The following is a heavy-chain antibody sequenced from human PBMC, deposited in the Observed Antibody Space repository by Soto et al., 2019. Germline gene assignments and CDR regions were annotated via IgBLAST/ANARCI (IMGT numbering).Heavy chain of an antibody. CDR1: GGSISSGGYY. V-gene: IGHV4-31*03. D-gene: IGHD6-13*01. Sequence: SETLSLTCTVSGGSISSGGYYWSWIRQHPGKGLEWIGYIYYSGSTYYNPSLKSRVTISVDTSKNQFSLKLSSVTAADTAVYYFARGTRGAAAGTSGWFDPWGQGTLVTVPS. CDR3: ARGTRGAAAGTSGWFDP. CDR2: IYYSGST. J-gene: IGHJ5*02.